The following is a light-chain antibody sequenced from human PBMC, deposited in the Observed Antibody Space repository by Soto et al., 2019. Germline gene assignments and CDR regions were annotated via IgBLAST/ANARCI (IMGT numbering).Light chain of an antibody. Sequence: IQLTQSPSSLSASVGDRVTITCRASQGVSSYLAWYQQKPGEAPKLLIHSASTLQSGVPSRFSGSGSGTEFTLTISSLQPEDFATDYCQQLNSYPLTFGGGTKVEIK. V-gene: IGKV1-9*01. J-gene: IGKJ4*01. CDR1: QGVSSY. CDR3: QQLNSYPLT. CDR2: SAS.